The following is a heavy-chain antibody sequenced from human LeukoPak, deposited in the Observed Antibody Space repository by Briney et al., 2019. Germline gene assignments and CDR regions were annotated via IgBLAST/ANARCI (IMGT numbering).Heavy chain of an antibody. D-gene: IGHD4-17*01. CDR1: GYTFTVYY. J-gene: IGHJ5*02. V-gene: IGHV1-2*06. CDR2: INPNSGGT. CDR3: ARAPLYYGDQNNWFDP. Sequence: ASVKVSRKASGYTFTVYYMHWVRQAPGQGLEWMGQINPNSGGTNYAQKFQGRVTMTRDTSISTDYMELSRLRSDDTAVYYCARAPLYYGDQNNWFDPWGQGTLVTVSS.